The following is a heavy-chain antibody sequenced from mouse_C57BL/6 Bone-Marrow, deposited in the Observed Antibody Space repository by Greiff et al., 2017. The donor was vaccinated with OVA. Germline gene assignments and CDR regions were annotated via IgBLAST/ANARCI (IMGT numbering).Heavy chain of an antibody. J-gene: IGHJ3*01. CDR2: IYPGSGST. CDR1: GYTFTSYW. D-gene: IGHD2-1*01. Sequence: QVQLKQPGAELVKPGASVKMSCKASGYTFTSYWITWVKQRPGQGLEWIGDIYPGSGSTNYNEKFKSKATLTVDTSSSTAYMQLSSLTSEDSAVYYCARLIYYGQRGFAYWGQGTLVTVSA. CDR3: ARLIYYGQRGFAY. V-gene: IGHV1-55*01.